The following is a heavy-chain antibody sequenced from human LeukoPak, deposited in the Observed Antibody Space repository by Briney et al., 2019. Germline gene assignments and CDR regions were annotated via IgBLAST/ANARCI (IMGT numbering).Heavy chain of an antibody. Sequence: SETLSLTCAAYGWSFSGYYWSWIRQPPGKGLEWIGEINHSGSTNYNPSLKSRVTISVDTSKNQLYLKLSSVTAADTAVYYCARRYCSSTSCYPNWFDPWGQGTLVTVSS. J-gene: IGHJ5*02. CDR2: INHSGST. V-gene: IGHV4-34*01. D-gene: IGHD2-2*01. CDR1: GWSFSGYY. CDR3: ARRYCSSTSCYPNWFDP.